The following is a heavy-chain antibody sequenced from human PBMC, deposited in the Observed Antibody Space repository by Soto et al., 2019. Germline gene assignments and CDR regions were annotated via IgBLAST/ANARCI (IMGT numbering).Heavy chain of an antibody. V-gene: IGHV4-59*01. Sequence: QVQLQESGPGLVKPSETLSLTCTVSGGSISSYYWSWIRQPPGKGLEWIGYIYYSGSTNYNPSLKSRVTISVDTSKHQFSLKLSSVTAADTAVYYCARVRCSSTSCYFGGWFDPWGQGTLVTVSS. CDR1: GGSISSYY. D-gene: IGHD2-2*01. CDR3: ARVRCSSTSCYFGGWFDP. CDR2: IYYSGST. J-gene: IGHJ5*02.